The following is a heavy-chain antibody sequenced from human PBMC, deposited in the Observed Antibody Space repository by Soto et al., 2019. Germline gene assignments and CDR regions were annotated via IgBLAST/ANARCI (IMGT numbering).Heavy chain of an antibody. J-gene: IGHJ6*02. CDR1: GGSMSSSSYY. CDR2: IYYSGST. D-gene: IGHD4-4*01. V-gene: IGHV4-39*01. CDR3: ATNYAYYYYYGMDV. Sequence: SSETLSLTCTVSGGSMSSSSYYWGWIRQPPGKGLEWIGSIYYSGSTYYNPSLKSRVTISVDTSKNQFSLKLSSVTAADTAVYYCATNYAYYYYYGMDVWGQGTTVTVSS.